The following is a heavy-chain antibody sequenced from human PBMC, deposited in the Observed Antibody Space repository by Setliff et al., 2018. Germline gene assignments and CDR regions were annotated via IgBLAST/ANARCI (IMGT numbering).Heavy chain of an antibody. CDR3: ARVGRYVDTAMVFDY. CDR2: INPSGGST. CDR1: GYTFTSYY. J-gene: IGHJ4*02. Sequence: ASVKVSCKASGYTFTSYYMHWVRQAPGQGLEWMGIINPSGGSTSYAQKFQGRVTMTRDTSTRTVYMELSSLRSEDTAVYYCARVGRYVDTAMVFDYWGQGTLVTVSS. V-gene: IGHV1-46*01. D-gene: IGHD5-18*01.